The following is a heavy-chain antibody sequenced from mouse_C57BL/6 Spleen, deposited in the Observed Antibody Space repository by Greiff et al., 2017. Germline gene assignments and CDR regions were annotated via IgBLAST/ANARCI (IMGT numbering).Heavy chain of an antibody. CDR1: GYTFTSYW. Sequence: QVQLQQPGAELVRPGSSVKLSCKASGYTFTSYWLHWVKQRPIQGLEWIGNIYPSDSETNYNQKFKDKATVTVDKSSSTAYMQLSSLTSEDSAVYYSAREGYYYGSSDDAMDYWGQGTTVTVSS. J-gene: IGHJ4*01. CDR2: IYPSDSET. D-gene: IGHD1-1*01. CDR3: AREGYYYGSSDDAMDY. V-gene: IGHV1-52*01.